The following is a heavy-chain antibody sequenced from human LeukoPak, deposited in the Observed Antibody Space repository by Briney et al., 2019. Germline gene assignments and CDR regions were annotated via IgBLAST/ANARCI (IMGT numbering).Heavy chain of an antibody. V-gene: IGHV3-74*01. J-gene: IGHJ4*02. CDR2: INSDGSST. D-gene: IGHD5-12*01. CDR1: GFTFSSYG. CDR3: ARAGGYDSPVDY. Sequence: GGSLRLSCAASGFTFSSYGMHWVRQAPGKGLVWVSRINSDGSSTSYTDSVKGRFTISRDNAKNTLYLQMNSLRAEDTAVYYCARAGGYDSPVDYWGQGTLVTVSS.